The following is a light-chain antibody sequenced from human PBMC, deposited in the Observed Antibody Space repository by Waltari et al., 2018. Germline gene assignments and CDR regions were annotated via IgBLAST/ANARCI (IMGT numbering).Light chain of an antibody. CDR1: PGTVPSGHS. CDR2: ETS. Sequence: QAVVTQEPSLTVSPGGTVTLTCASSPGTVPSGHSPYWFQPTPGQPPRTLIYETSNKTSWTPARFSGSLLGGKAALTLSGAQPEDEADYYCLLSYSGARVFGGGTKLTVL. J-gene: IGLJ3*02. CDR3: LLSYSGARV. V-gene: IGLV7-46*01.